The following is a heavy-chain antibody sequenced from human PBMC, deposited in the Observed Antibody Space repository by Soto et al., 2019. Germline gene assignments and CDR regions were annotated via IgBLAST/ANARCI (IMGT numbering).Heavy chain of an antibody. CDR3: ARHIAVTGTRGFDY. J-gene: IGHJ4*02. Sequence: QVQLQESGPGLVKPSGTLSLTRAVSGGSISSSNWWSWVRQPPGKGLEWIGEIYHSGTANYNPSLKSRVTISMDKSNNQISLDLSSVTAADSAVYFCARHIAVTGTRGFDYWGQGTLVTVSS. CDR1: GGSISSSNW. CDR2: IYHSGTA. V-gene: IGHV4-4*02. D-gene: IGHD6-19*01.